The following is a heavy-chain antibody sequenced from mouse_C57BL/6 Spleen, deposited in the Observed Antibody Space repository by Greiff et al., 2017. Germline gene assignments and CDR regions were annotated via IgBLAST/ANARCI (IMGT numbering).Heavy chain of an antibody. CDR1: GFNIKDDY. CDR3: TTGRRGFAY. CDR2: IDPENGDT. V-gene: IGHV14-4*01. Sequence: EVQLKQSGAELVRPGASVKLSCTASGFNIKDDYMHWVKQRPEQGLEWIGWIDPENGDTEYASKFQGKATITADTSSNTAYLQLSSLTSEDTAVYYCTTGRRGFAYWGQGTLVTVSA. J-gene: IGHJ3*01. D-gene: IGHD2-12*01.